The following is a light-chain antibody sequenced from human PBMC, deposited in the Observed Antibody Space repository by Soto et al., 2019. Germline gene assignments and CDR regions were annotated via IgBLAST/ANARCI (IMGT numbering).Light chain of an antibody. J-gene: IGKJ3*01. CDR3: QQRSNWPPFT. CDR2: DAS. V-gene: IGKV3-11*01. Sequence: EIVLTQFPAALSLSPGERATLSCRASQSVSSYLAWYQQKPGQAPRLLIYDASNRATGIPARFSGSGSGTDFTLTISSLEPEDFAVYHCQQRSNWPPFTFGPGTKVDIK. CDR1: QSVSSY.